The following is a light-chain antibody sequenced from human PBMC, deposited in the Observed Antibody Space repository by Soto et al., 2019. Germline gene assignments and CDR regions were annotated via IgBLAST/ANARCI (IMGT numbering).Light chain of an antibody. CDR3: SSYTSSSTLRV. V-gene: IGLV2-14*01. J-gene: IGLJ2*01. Sequence: ALTQPASVSGSPGQSITISCTGTSSDVGGYNYVSWYQQHPGKAPKLMIYEVSNRPSGVSNRFSGSKSGNTASLTISGLQAEDEADYYCSSYTSSSTLRVFGGGTKLTVL. CDR1: SSDVGGYNY. CDR2: EVS.